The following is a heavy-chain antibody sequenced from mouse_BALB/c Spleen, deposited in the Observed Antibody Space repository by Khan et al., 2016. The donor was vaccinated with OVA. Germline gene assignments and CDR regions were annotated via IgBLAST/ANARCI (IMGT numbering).Heavy chain of an antibody. CDR3: ARAGWDVFAY. Sequence: QVQLKQSGPELVKPGASVKMSCKASGYTFTDYVMNWVKQRNGQGLEWIGQIYPGSDSTYYNEKFKGKATLPTDRSSNTAYMQLSNLTSEDSAVYFCARAGWDVFAYWGQATLVTVSA. CDR2: IYPGSDST. J-gene: IGHJ3*01. V-gene: IGHV1-77*01. D-gene: IGHD4-1*01. CDR1: GYTFTDYV.